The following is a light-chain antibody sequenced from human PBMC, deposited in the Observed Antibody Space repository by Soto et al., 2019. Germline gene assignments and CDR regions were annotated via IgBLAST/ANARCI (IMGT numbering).Light chain of an antibody. J-gene: IGLJ1*01. V-gene: IGLV4-69*01. CDR2: LNSDGSH. CDR3: QTWDAGILV. CDR1: SGHNNYA. Sequence: QSVLTQSPSASASLGASVKLTCTLNSGHNNYAIARHQQQPEKGPRYLMRLNSDGSHNKGDGIPDRFSGSSSGAERYLIISSLHSEDEADYYCQTWDAGILVFGTGTKVTVL.